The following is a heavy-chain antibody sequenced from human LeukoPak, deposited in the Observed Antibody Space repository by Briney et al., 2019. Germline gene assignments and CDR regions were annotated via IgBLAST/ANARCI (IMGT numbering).Heavy chain of an antibody. CDR1: GFTFSSYA. J-gene: IGHJ4*02. D-gene: IGHD1-1*01. CDR3: AKGKSNNWFSYYFDY. CDR2: ISGSGGST. Sequence: PGGSLRLSCAASGFTFSSYAMSWVRQAPGKGLEWVSEISGSGGSTYYADSVKGRFTSSRDNSKHTLYLQMNSLRAEDTAVYYCAKGKSNNWFSYYFDYWGLGTLVTVSS. V-gene: IGHV3-23*01.